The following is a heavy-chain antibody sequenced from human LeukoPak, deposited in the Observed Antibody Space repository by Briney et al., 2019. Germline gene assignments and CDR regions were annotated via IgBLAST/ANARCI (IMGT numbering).Heavy chain of an antibody. Sequence: GGSLRLSCAASGFTFSSYGMSWVRQAPGKGLEWVSAISGSGGTTYYADSVKGRFTISRDNSKNTLYLQMSSLRAEDTAVYYCAKDQGYSGSYYLVYWGQGTLVTVSS. D-gene: IGHD1-26*01. J-gene: IGHJ4*02. CDR3: AKDQGYSGSYYLVY. CDR1: GFTFSSYG. CDR2: ISGSGGTT. V-gene: IGHV3-23*01.